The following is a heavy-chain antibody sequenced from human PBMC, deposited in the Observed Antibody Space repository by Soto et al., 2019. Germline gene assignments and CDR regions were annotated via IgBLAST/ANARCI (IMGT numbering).Heavy chain of an antibody. J-gene: IGHJ4*02. V-gene: IGHV2-5*02. D-gene: IGHD4-17*01. CDR2: IYWDDDK. CDR1: GFSLTTTGMG. Sequence: QITLKESGPPLVRTSQTITLTCDFSGFSLTTTGMGVAWIRQPPGKALEWLALIYWDDDKRYNPSLKNRLTVSKDISTNRVFLTITNMIPEDTGTYFCAHAGDYDLLSFDRWGPGTLVTVSS. CDR3: AHAGDYDLLSFDR.